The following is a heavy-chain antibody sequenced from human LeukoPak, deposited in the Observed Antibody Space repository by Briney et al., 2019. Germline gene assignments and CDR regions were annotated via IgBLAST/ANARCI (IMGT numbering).Heavy chain of an antibody. V-gene: IGHV1-46*03. D-gene: IGHD4-17*01. CDR1: GYTFTSYY. CDR2: ITPRDGTA. J-gene: IGHJ4*02. Sequence: ASVKVSCKASGYTFTSYYIHWVRQAPGQGFEWMGIITPRDGTAHYAQRFQGRLTLTGDTSTGTVYMRLSGLTSDDTAIYFCARDSPSTVTTPSVDHWGQGTLVTVSS. CDR3: ARDSPSTVTTPSVDH.